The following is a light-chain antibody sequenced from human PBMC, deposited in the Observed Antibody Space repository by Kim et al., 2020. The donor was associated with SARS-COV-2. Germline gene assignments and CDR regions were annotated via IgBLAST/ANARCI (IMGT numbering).Light chain of an antibody. CDR3: HQYFRFPYT. CDR1: QTIDNY. Sequence: DIQMTQSPYSLSASVGDRLTITCRASQTIDNYLAWYQQKPGTPPKLLIYLASTLESGVPPRFTGSGSGTEFTLSISSLQPDDFAIYYCHQYFRFPYTFGQGTKLEI. J-gene: IGKJ2*01. CDR2: LAS. V-gene: IGKV1-5*03.